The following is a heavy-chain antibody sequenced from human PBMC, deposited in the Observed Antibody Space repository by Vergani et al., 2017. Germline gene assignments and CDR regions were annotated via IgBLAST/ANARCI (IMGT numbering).Heavy chain of an antibody. CDR3: ARVSPGDNSGWEPFDY. CDR2: IIPIIRLA. D-gene: IGHD6-19*01. Sequence: QVHLEQSGTEVKKPGSSVKVSCKVSGDIFNNYTVTWVRQAPGQGLEWMGRIIPIIRLATSAQKFQDGVKITGDTSTNTVYMEMNNLRSEDTAVYYCARVSPGDNSGWEPFDYWGQGTLVTVSS. J-gene: IGHJ4*02. V-gene: IGHV1-69*02. CDR1: GDIFNNYT.